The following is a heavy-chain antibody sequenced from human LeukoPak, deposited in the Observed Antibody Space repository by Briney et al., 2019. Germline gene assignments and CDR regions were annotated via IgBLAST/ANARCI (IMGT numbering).Heavy chain of an antibody. V-gene: IGHV3-15*01. Sequence: AGGSLRLSCAASGFTFSNAWMSWVRQAPGKGLEWVGRIKSKTDGGTTDYAAPVKGRFTISGDDSKNTLYLQMNSLKTEDTAVYYCTTDIRRFYYDTSGYWGQGTLVTVSS. CDR3: TTDIRRFYYDTSGY. CDR1: GFTFSNAW. J-gene: IGHJ4*02. CDR2: IKSKTDGGTT. D-gene: IGHD3-22*01.